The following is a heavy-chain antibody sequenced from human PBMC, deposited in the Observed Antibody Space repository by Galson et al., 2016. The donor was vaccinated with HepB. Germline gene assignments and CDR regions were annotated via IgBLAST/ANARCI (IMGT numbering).Heavy chain of an antibody. J-gene: IGHJ6*04. CDR2: ISRSGDST. CDR3: VQGTTAPAV. D-gene: IGHD1-1*01. V-gene: IGHV3-23*01. Sequence: SLRLSCAASGFTFNNYGMTWVRQAPGKGLEVVSRISRSGDSTNYADSVKGRFIMSRDNPKNTLSLQMNSLRAEYTYVYYCVQGTTAPAVWGKGTTVTVSS. CDR1: GFTFNNYG.